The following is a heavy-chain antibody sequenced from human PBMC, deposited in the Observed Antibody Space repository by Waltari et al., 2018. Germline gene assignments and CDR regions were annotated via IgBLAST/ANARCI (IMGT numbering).Heavy chain of an antibody. D-gene: IGHD1-26*01. CDR3: AREREINWFDP. J-gene: IGHJ5*02. CDR2: ISAKNGST. CDR1: GYMFTAYG. V-gene: IGHV1-18*01. Sequence: QVQLVQSGAEVKKPGASVKVSCKPSGYMFTAYGITWVRQAPGQGLEWMGWISAKNGSTKYAQKFQGRGTMTTDTSTRTIYLHLRSLRSDDTAVYYCAREREINWFDPWGQGSLVTVSS.